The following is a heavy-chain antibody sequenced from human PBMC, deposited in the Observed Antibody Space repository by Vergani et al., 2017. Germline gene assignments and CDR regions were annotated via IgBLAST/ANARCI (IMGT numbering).Heavy chain of an antibody. CDR1: GFTVSSNY. D-gene: IGHD6-19*01. CDR2: IYSGGGT. Sequence: EVQLVETGGGLIQPGGSLRLSCAASGFTVSSNYMSWVRQAPGKGLEWVSVIYSGGGTYYADSVKGRFTISRDNSKNTLYLQMNSLRAEDTAVYYCARDRWAVAGTGWFDPWGQGTLVTVSS. CDR3: ARDRWAVAGTGWFDP. V-gene: IGHV3-53*02. J-gene: IGHJ5*02.